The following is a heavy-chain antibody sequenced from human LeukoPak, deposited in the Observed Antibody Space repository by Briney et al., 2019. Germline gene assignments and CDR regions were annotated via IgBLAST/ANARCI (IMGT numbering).Heavy chain of an antibody. CDR1: GYTFTSYY. Sequence: GASVKVSCKASGYTFTSYYMHWVRQAPGQGLEWMGIINPSGGSTSYAQKFQGRVTMTRDTSTSTVYMELSSLRSEDTAVYYCARVRGRGSGWYGSFDYWGQGTLVTVSS. CDR2: INPSGGST. J-gene: IGHJ4*02. V-gene: IGHV1-46*01. CDR3: ARVRGRGSGWYGSFDY. D-gene: IGHD6-13*01.